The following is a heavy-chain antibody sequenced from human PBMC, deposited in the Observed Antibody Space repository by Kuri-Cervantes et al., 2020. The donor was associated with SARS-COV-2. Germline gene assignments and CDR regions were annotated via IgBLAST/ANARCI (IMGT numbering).Heavy chain of an antibody. J-gene: IGHJ4*02. V-gene: IGHV3-48*02. CDR2: ISSSSSTI. CDR1: GFTFSSYS. Sequence: GESLKISCAASGFTFSSYSMNWVRQAPGKGLEWVSYISSSSSTIYYADSVKGRFTISRDNAKNSLYLQMNSLRDEDTAVYYCARDSRGYSYGYGHLFDYWGQGALVTDSS. D-gene: IGHD5-18*01. CDR3: ARDSRGYSYGYGHLFDY.